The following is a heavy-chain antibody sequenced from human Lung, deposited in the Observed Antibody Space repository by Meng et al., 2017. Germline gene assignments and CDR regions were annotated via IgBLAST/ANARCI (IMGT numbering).Heavy chain of an antibody. D-gene: IGHD2-21*01. Sequence: AQLVQSGGEVKKPGAPVKVFCKASGYTFTNYGITWVRQAPGQGLEWMGWINAYNGDTNYAQTLQGRVTMTTDTSTSTAYMELRSLRSDDTAVYYCARVEVGITSGDYWGQGTLVTVSS. J-gene: IGHJ4*02. CDR3: ARVEVGITSGDY. V-gene: IGHV1-18*01. CDR1: GYTFTNYG. CDR2: INAYNGDT.